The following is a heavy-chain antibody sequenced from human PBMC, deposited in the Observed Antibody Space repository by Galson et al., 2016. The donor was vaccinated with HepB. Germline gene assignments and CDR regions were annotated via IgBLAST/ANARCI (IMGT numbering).Heavy chain of an antibody. CDR2: ISGTGGTT. J-gene: IGHJ2*01. D-gene: IGHD1-7*01. Sequence: SLRLSCAASGFNFSSYAMSWVRQAPGKGLEWVSPISGTGGTTYYADSVKGRFTISRDNSNNTLFLQMNSLRAEDTAVYYCAKGTRSSLVGTNAYSDLWGRGTLVTVSS. V-gene: IGHV3-23*01. CDR3: AKGTRSSLVGTNAYSDL. CDR1: GFNFSSYA.